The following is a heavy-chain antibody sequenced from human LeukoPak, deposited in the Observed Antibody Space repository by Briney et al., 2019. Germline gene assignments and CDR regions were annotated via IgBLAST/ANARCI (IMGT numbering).Heavy chain of an antibody. D-gene: IGHD6-13*01. Sequence: GESLKISCKGSEYSFTSYWISWVRQMPGKGLEWMGRIDPSDSYTNYSPSFQGHVTISADKSISTAYLQWSNLKASDTAMYYCATIGIAAAGTGLDYWGQGTLVTVSS. CDR3: ATIGIAAAGTGLDY. CDR2: IDPSDSYT. CDR1: EYSFTSYW. J-gene: IGHJ4*02. V-gene: IGHV5-10-1*01.